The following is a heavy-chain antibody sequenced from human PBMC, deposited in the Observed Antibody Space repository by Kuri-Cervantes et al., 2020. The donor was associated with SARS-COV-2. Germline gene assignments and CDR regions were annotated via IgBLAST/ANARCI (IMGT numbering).Heavy chain of an antibody. V-gene: IGHV1-69*13. CDR2: IIPIFGTA. CDR3: ARYLIPELLPHINGNYGMDV. J-gene: IGHJ6*02. CDR1: GGTFSSYA. D-gene: IGHD2-15*01. Sequence: SVKVSCKASGGTFSSYAISWVRQAPGQGLEWMGGIIPIFGTANYAQKFQGRVTITADESTSTAYMELSSLRSEDTAVYYGARYLIPELLPHINGNYGMDVWGQGTTVTVSS.